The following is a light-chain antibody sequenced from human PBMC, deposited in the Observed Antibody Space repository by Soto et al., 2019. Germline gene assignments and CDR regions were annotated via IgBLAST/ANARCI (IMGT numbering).Light chain of an antibody. CDR3: QQYDKLVT. CDR2: DAS. J-gene: IGKJ1*01. CDR1: QDIRNY. V-gene: IGKV1-33*01. Sequence: DIQMTQSPSALSASTGDRVTITCQASQDIRNYLNWYQQKPGKAPKLLFYDASKLQTGVPSRFRGSVSGTTFTFIISSLQPEDFAIYYCQQYDKLVTFGQGTKVEMK.